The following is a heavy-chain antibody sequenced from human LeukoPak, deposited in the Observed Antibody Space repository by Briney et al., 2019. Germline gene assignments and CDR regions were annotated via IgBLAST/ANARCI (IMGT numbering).Heavy chain of an antibody. V-gene: IGHV3-23*01. D-gene: IGHD3-22*01. CDR3: AKVADSSGYYYDAFDI. Sequence: GGSLRLSCAASGFTFSSYAMSWVRQAPGKGLEWVSAISGSGGSTYYADSVKGRYTISRDNSKNTLYLQMNSLRAEDTAVYYCAKVADSSGYYYDAFDIWGQGTMVTVSS. J-gene: IGHJ3*02. CDR1: GFTFSSYA. CDR2: ISGSGGST.